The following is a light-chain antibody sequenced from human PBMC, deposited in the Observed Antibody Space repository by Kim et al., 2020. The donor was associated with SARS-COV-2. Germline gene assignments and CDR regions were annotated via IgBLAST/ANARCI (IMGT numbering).Light chain of an antibody. Sequence: PVNTAKITCAGADIGAKSLHWYQQKPGRAPALVIYFDTDRPSGIPERFSGSNSENTATLTISRVEAGDEADYYCHVWNSSSNQGVFGGGTKLTVL. J-gene: IGLJ2*01. CDR2: FDT. V-gene: IGLV3-21*04. CDR1: DIGAKS. CDR3: HVWNSSSNQGV.